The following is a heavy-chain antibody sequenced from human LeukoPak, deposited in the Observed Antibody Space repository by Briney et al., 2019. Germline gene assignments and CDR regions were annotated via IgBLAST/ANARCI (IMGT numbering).Heavy chain of an antibody. CDR2: MNPNSGNT. V-gene: IGHV1-8*01. CDR3: ARGRTGITIFGVVSQDWFDP. J-gene: IGHJ5*02. D-gene: IGHD3-3*01. CDR1: GYTFTSYD. Sequence: ASVTVSCTASGYTFTSYDINWVRQATGQGLEWMGWMNPNSGNTGYAQKFQGRVTMTRNTSISTAYMELSSLRSEDTAVYYCARGRTGITIFGVVSQDWFDPWGQGTLVTVSS.